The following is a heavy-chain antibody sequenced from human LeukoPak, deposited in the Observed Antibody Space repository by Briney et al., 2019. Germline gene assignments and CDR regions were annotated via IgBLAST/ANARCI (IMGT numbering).Heavy chain of an antibody. J-gene: IGHJ4*02. V-gene: IGHV3-23*01. CDR1: GFTFSSYG. CDR2: ISGSGGST. CDR3: AKDLSYYYDSSGYYSDGMDY. D-gene: IGHD3-22*01. Sequence: GSLRLSCAASGFTFSSYGMSWVRQAPGKGLEWVSAISGSGGSTYYADSVKGRFTISRDNSKNTLYLQMNGLRAEDTAVYYCAKDLSYYYDSSGYYSDGMDYWGQGTLVTVSS.